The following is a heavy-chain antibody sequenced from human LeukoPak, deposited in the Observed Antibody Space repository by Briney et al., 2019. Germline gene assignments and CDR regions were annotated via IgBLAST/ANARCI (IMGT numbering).Heavy chain of an antibody. CDR2: MNPNSGNT. Sequence: ASVKVSCKASGYTFTSYDINWVRQATGQGLEWMGWMNPNSGNTGYAQKFQGRVTITRNTSISTAYMELSSLRSEDTAVYYCARDRELPFSYFDYWGQGTLVTVSS. CDR1: GYTFTSYD. J-gene: IGHJ4*02. CDR3: ARDRELPFSYFDY. V-gene: IGHV1-8*03. D-gene: IGHD1-7*01.